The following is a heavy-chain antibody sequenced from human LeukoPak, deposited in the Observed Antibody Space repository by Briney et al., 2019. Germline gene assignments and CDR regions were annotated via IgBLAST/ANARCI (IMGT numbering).Heavy chain of an antibody. D-gene: IGHD2-2*01. CDR3: AKYCSSTSCHFGLDY. CDR2: INPNSGGT. V-gene: IGHV1-2*02. J-gene: IGHJ4*02. CDR1: GYTFTGYY. Sequence: ASVKVSCKASGYTFTGYYKHWVRQAPGQGLEWMGWINPNSGGTNYAQKFQGRVTITADESTSTAYMELSSLRSEDTAVYYCAKYCSSTSCHFGLDYWGQGTLVTVSS.